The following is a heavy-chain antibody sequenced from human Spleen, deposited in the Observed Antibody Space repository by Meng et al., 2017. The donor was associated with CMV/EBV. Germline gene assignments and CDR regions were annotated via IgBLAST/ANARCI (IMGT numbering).Heavy chain of an antibody. Sequence: SGPTLVKPTETLTLTCTVSGFSLSNARMGVSWIRQPPGKALEWLALIYWNDDKRYSPSLKSRLTITKDTSKNQVVLTMTNMDPVDTATYYCAHRRLAAGNYYFDYWGQGTLVTVSS. D-gene: IGHD6-13*01. CDR3: AHRRLAAGNYYFDY. V-gene: IGHV2-5*01. CDR2: IYWNDDK. CDR1: GFSLSNARMG. J-gene: IGHJ4*02.